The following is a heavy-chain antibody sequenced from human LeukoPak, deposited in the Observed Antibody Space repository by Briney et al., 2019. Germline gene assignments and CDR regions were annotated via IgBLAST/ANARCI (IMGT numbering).Heavy chain of an antibody. CDR3: ARRPYGSGSYYKGYFDY. Sequence: SETLSLTCTVSGGSISSYYWSWIQQPAGKGLEWIGRIYTSGSTNYNPSLKSRVTISVDTSKNQFSLKLSSVTAADTAVYYCARRPYGSGSYYKGYFDYWGQGTLVTVSS. J-gene: IGHJ4*02. V-gene: IGHV4-4*07. CDR2: IYTSGST. D-gene: IGHD3-10*01. CDR1: GGSISSYY.